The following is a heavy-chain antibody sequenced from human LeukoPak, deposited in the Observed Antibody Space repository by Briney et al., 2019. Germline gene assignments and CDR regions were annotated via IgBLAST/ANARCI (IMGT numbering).Heavy chain of an antibody. D-gene: IGHD3-9*01. V-gene: IGHV1-3*01. J-gene: IGHJ5*02. CDR2: INAGNGKT. CDR1: GYTFTRYA. CDR3: ARGYYDILTGYSRTWFDP. Sequence: ASVKVSCKASGYTFTRYAMHWVRQAPGQRLEWMGRINAGNGKTKYSQKFQGRVTITRDTSASTAYMELSSLKSEDTAVYYCARGYYDILTGYSRTWFDPWGQGTLVTVSS.